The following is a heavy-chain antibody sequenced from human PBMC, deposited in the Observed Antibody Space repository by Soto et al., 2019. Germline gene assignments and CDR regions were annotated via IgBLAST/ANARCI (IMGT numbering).Heavy chain of an antibody. Sequence: GGSLRLSCAASGFTFRDYAMTWVRQAPGKGLEWVSSSSTSGGTTYYADSVKGRFTISRDNYKNTLYLQMTSLRAEDTAVYYCARVVGSTNYWGQGTLVTVSS. V-gene: IGHV3-23*01. CDR1: GFTFRDYA. CDR3: ARVVGSTNY. CDR2: SSTSGGTT. D-gene: IGHD2-2*01. J-gene: IGHJ4*02.